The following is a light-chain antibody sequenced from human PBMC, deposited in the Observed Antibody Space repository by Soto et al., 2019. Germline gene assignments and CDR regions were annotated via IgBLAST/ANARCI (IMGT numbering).Light chain of an antibody. V-gene: IGLV2-11*01. CDR1: SGDVGGYNY. Sequence: ALTQPRSVSGSPGQSVTISCTGTSGDVGGYNYVSWYQQHPGKAPKLMIYDVSKRPSGVPDRFSGSKSGNTASLTISGLQAEDEADYYCCSYAGSSLYVFGAGTKVNVL. J-gene: IGLJ1*01. CDR3: CSYAGSSLYV. CDR2: DVS.